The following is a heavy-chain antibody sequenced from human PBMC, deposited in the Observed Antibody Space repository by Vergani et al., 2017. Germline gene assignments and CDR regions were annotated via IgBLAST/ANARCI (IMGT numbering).Heavy chain of an antibody. J-gene: IGHJ6*02. V-gene: IGHV1-46*03. D-gene: IGHD2-2*01. CDR3: ARQDIVVVPAASYYYGMDV. CDR2: INPSGGST. CDR1: GYTFTSYY. Sequence: QVQLVQSGAEVKKPGASVKVSCKASGYTFTSYYMHWVRQAPGQGLEWMGIINPSGGSTSYAQKFQGRVTMTRDTSTSTVYMELSSLGSEDTAVYYCARQDIVVVPAASYYYGMDVWGQGTTVTVSS.